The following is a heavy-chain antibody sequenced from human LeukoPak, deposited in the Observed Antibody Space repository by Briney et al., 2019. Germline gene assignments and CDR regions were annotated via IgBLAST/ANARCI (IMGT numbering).Heavy chain of an antibody. D-gene: IGHD2-2*02. Sequence: GGCLRLSCVASGFTLSRYSMNWVRQAAGRGLEWVSSISSSSSYIYYADSVKGRFTISRDNAKNSLYLQMNSLRAEDTAVYYCARGGRVVAAAISDYWGQGTLVTVSS. V-gene: IGHV3-21*01. CDR3: ARGGRVVAAAISDY. J-gene: IGHJ4*02. CDR2: ISSSSSYI. CDR1: GFTLSRYS.